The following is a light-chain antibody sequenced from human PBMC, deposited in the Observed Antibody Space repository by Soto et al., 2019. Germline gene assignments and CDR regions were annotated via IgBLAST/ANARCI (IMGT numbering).Light chain of an antibody. Sequence: DIQMTQSPSSLSASVGDRVNITCRASQSISSYLNWYQQKPGTAPKLLIYAASSLQSGVPSRFSGSGSGTDFTLTISSLQPEDFATDYCQQSYSTPYTFGQGTKMEIK. CDR3: QQSYSTPYT. CDR1: QSISSY. J-gene: IGKJ2*01. V-gene: IGKV1-39*01. CDR2: AAS.